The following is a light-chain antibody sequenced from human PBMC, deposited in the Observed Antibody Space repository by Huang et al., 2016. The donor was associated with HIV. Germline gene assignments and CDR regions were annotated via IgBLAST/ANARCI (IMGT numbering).Light chain of an antibody. V-gene: IGKV1-39*01. CDR1: QSIGRL. CDR3: QQGYSTPWT. CDR2: CAS. J-gene: IGKJ1*01. Sequence: DIQLTQSPSSLSAYVGDRVTVTCRASQSIGRLLNWYQQEPGKPPKLLIYCASTLQSGVPSRFSGSGSGTHFTLTITSVQPEDSATFFCQQGYSTPWTFGQGTKLAIE.